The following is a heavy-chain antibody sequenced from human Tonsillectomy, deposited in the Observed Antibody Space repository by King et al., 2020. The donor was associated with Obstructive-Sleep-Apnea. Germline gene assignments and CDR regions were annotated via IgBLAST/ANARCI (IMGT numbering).Heavy chain of an antibody. J-gene: IGHJ5*02. D-gene: IGHD3-9*01. CDR1: GYTFTSYY. CDR3: ARDKYDILTGYLNWFDP. Sequence: VQLVESGAEVKKPGASVKVSCKASGYTFTSYYMHWVRQAPGQGLEWMGIINPSGDSTSYAQKFQGRVTMTRDTSTSTVYMELSSLRSEDTAVYYCARDKYDILTGYLNWFDPWGQGTLVTVSS. CDR2: INPSGDST. V-gene: IGHV1-46*01.